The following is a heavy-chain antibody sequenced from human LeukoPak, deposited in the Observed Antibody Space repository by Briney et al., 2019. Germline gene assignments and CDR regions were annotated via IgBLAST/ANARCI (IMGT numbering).Heavy chain of an antibody. CDR2: ISPSGDTT. Sequence: ASVKVSCTASGYTFTSYDINWVRQAPGQGLEWMGVISPSGDTTTYAQKFQGRVTMTRDMSTSTVYMELSSLRSEDTAVYYCAGSFYDLLVYFDYWGQGTLVTVSS. CDR3: AGSFYDLLVYFDY. D-gene: IGHD5/OR15-5a*01. CDR1: GYTFTSYD. V-gene: IGHV1-46*01. J-gene: IGHJ4*02.